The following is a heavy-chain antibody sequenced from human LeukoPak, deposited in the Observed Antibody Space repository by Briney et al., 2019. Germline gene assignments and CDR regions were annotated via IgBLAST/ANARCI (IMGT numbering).Heavy chain of an antibody. CDR3: ATGYYYDSSGYYSI. CDR2: FDPEDGET. Sequence: ASVNVSCKVSGYTLTELSMHWVRQAPGKGREWMGGFDPEDGETIYAQKFQGRVTMTEDTSTDTAYMELSSLRSEDTAVYYCATGYYYDSSGYYSIWGQGTMVTASS. CDR1: GYTLTELS. D-gene: IGHD3-22*01. J-gene: IGHJ3*02. V-gene: IGHV1-24*01.